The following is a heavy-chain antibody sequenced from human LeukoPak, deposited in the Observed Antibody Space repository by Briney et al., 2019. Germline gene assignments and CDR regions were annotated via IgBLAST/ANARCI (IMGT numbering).Heavy chain of an antibody. Sequence: GGSLRLSCADSGFTFSDYYMSWIRQAPGKGLEWVSYISSSGSTIYYAESVKGRFTISRDNAKTSLYLQMNSLRAEDTAVYYCARFIAVSGTGSYYFDYWGQGTLVTVSS. D-gene: IGHD6-19*01. CDR1: GFTFSDYY. CDR2: ISSSGSTI. V-gene: IGHV3-11*01. CDR3: ARFIAVSGTGSYYFDY. J-gene: IGHJ4*02.